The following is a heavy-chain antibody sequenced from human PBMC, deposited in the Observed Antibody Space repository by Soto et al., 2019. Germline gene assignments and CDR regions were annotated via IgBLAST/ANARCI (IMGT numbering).Heavy chain of an antibody. CDR1: GFTFSGSA. J-gene: IGHJ5*02. V-gene: IGHV3-73*01. Sequence: GSLRLSCAASGFTFSGSAIHWVRQASGKGLEWLGLIRSKANNYATAYGASVKGRFTISRDDSKNTAYLQMNSLKTEDTAIYYCSRQMFSPDNHWGQGTLVTVSS. CDR3: SRQMFSPDNH. CDR2: IRSKANNYAT. D-gene: IGHD3-10*02.